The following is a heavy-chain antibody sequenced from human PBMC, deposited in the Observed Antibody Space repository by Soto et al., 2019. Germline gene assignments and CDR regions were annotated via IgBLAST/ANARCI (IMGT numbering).Heavy chain of an antibody. CDR1: GYTFTSYD. V-gene: IGHV1-8*01. CDR3: ARGRTSNYVGKDYYYYYMDV. CDR2: MNPNSGNT. D-gene: IGHD4-4*01. Sequence: ASVKVSCKASGYTFTSYDINWVRQATGQGLEWMGWMNPNSGNTGYAQKFQGRVTMTRNTSISTAYMELSSLRSEDTAVYYCARGRTSNYVGKDYYYYYMDVWGKGTTVTVSS. J-gene: IGHJ6*03.